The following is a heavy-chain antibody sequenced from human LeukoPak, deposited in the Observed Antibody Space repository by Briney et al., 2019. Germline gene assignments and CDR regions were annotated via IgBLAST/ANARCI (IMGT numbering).Heavy chain of an antibody. Sequence: SETLSLTCSVDGGSFSGYYWSWIRQPPGKGLEWIGDINHSGSTNYNPSLKSRITVSVDTSKNQFSLKLSSVTAADTAVYYCARRRLWFGELPIDYWGQGTLVTVSS. CDR1: GGSFSGYY. J-gene: IGHJ4*02. D-gene: IGHD3-10*01. CDR2: INHSGST. CDR3: ARRRLWFGELPIDY. V-gene: IGHV4-34*01.